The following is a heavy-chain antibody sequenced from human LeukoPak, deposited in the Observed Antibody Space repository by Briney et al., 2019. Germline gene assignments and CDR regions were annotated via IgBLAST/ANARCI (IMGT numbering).Heavy chain of an antibody. D-gene: IGHD1-26*01. CDR3: ARGGGYYAIDY. Sequence: GGSLRLSCAASGFTFSSYSMNWVRQAPGKGLEWVSVLYSDDTTYYADSVKGRFTISRDNSKNTLYLQMNNLRAEDTAVYYCARGGGYYAIDYWGQGTLATVSS. CDR1: GFTFSSYS. J-gene: IGHJ4*02. V-gene: IGHV3-53*01. CDR2: LYSDDTT.